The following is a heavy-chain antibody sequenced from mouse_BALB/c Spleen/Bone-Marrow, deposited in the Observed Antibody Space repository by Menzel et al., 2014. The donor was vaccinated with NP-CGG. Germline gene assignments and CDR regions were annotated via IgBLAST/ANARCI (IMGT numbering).Heavy chain of an antibody. J-gene: IGHJ2*01. D-gene: IGHD1-1*01. V-gene: IGHV5-17*02. CDR3: ASSPYGYFDY. CDR1: GFTFSSFG. CDR2: ISSGSSTI. Sequence: EVQRAESGGGLVQPGGSRKLSCAASGFTFSSFGMHWVRQAPEKGLEWVAYISSGSSTIYYADTVKGRFTISRDNPKNTLFLQMTSLRSEDTAMYYCASSPYGYFDYWGQGTPLTVSS.